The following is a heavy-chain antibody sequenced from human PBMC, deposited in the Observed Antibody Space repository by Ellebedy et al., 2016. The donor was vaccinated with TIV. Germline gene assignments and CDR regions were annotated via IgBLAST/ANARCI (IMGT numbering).Heavy chain of an antibody. Sequence: GESLKIPCVASGVTFSSYAMNWVRQAPGKGLEWVSPISGTGGSTYYADSVKRRFTLSRDNSKNELYLQMNSLSAEDTAVYFCAKLENPGVVPNPTVWGYNYYGMDVWGQGTTVTVSS. D-gene: IGHD2-2*01. CDR1: GVTFSSYA. CDR2: ISGTGGST. CDR3: AKLENPGVVPNPTVWGYNYYGMDV. J-gene: IGHJ6*02. V-gene: IGHV3-23*01.